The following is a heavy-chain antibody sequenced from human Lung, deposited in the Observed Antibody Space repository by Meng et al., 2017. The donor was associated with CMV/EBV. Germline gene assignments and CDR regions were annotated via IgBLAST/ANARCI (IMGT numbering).Heavy chain of an antibody. CDR1: GFTFSSYA. CDR3: AKDWGPNQPLQSVADH. J-gene: IGHJ4*02. D-gene: IGHD2-2*01. CDR2: ISGSGGDI. Sequence: ESXKISXTVAGFTFSSYAMSWVRQVPGKGLEWVSSISGSGGDIFYADSVKGRFTVSRDNFKNTLYLQMNNLRAEDSAVYYCAKDWGPNQPLQSVADHWGQGTLVTVSS. V-gene: IGHV3-23*01.